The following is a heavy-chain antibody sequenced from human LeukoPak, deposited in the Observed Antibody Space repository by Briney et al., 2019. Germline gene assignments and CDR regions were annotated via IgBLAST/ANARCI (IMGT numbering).Heavy chain of an antibody. V-gene: IGHV3-7*03. CDR3: AKDLSIAARPLFDY. Sequence: GGSLRLSCAASGFTFSSYWMSWVRQAPGEGLEWVAKINQDGTEKAYVDSVKGRFTISRDNSKNTLHLQMNSLRAEDTAVYYCAKDLSIAARPLFDYWGQGTLVTVSS. J-gene: IGHJ4*02. D-gene: IGHD6-6*01. CDR2: INQDGTEK. CDR1: GFTFSSYW.